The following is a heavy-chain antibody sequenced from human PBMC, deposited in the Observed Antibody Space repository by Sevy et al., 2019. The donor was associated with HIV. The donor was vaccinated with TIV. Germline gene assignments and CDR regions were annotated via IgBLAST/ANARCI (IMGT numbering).Heavy chain of an antibody. CDR2: IYSTGST. CDR3: ATPRGSDWYEGTGGYFDL. CDR1: GGSISRSSYY. V-gene: IGHV4-39*01. D-gene: IGHD6-19*01. Sequence: SETLSLTCTVSGGSISRSSYYRGWIRQPPGKGLEWIGSIYSTGSTSYNPSLKSRVTLSADTSKNQFSLKLDSVSAADTAVYYCATPRGSDWYEGTGGYFDLWGRGALVTVSS. J-gene: IGHJ2*01.